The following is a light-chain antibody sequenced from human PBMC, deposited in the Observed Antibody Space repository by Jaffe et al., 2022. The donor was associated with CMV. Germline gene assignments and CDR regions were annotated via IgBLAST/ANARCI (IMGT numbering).Light chain of an antibody. Sequence: SSELTQDPAVSVALGQTVRITCQGDSLRSYYASWYQQKPGQAPVLVIYGKNNRPSGIPDRLSGSSSGNTASLTITGAQAEDEADYYCNSRDSSGNLYVVFGGGTKLTVL. J-gene: IGLJ2*01. CDR3: NSRDSSGNLYVV. V-gene: IGLV3-19*01. CDR2: GKN. CDR1: SLRSYY.